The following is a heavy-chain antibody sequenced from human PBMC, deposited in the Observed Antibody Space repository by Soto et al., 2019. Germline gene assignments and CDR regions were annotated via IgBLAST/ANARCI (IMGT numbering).Heavy chain of an antibody. CDR2: INAGNGNT. V-gene: IGHV1-3*01. CDR1: GYTFTSYA. Sequence: QVQLVQSGAEVKKPGASVKVSCKASGYTFTSYAMHWVRQAPGQRLEWMGWINAGNGNTKYSQKFQGRVTITRDTYARTAYMELSSLRFEDTAVYYCARYIVVVTSSDYWGQGTLGTVAS. D-gene: IGHD2-21*02. CDR3: ARYIVVVTSSDY. J-gene: IGHJ4*02.